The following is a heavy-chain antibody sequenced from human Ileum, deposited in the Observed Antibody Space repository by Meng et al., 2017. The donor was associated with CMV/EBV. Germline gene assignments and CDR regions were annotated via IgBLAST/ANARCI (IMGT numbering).Heavy chain of an antibody. J-gene: IGHJ4*02. CDR1: GFTFSSYA. D-gene: IGHD3-3*01. Sequence: GGSLRLSCVTSGFTFSSYAMNWVRQAPGKGLEWVAFILYDGSNGYYVESVKGRFTISRDNSKNTLYLQMNNLRPEDTALYFCAKDSGVETYYLDYWGQGTLVTVSS. V-gene: IGHV3-30*02. CDR2: ILYDGSNG. CDR3: AKDSGVETYYLDY.